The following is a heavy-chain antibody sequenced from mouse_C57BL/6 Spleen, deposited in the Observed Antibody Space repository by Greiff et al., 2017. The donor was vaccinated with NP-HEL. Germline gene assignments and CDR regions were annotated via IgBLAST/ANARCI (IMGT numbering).Heavy chain of an antibody. V-gene: IGHV2-5*01. D-gene: IGHD2-4*01. Sequence: VQGVESGPGLVQPSQSLSITCTVSGFSLTSYGVHWVRQSPGKGLEWLGVIWRGGSTDYNAAFMSRLSITKDNSKSQVFFKMNSLQADDTAIYYCAKNLIYYDYLFAYWGQGTLVTVSA. CDR3: AKNLIYYDYLFAY. CDR2: IWRGGST. CDR1: GFSLTSYG. J-gene: IGHJ3*01.